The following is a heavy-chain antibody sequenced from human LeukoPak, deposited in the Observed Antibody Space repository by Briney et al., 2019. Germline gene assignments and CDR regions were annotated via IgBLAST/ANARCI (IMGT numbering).Heavy chain of an antibody. J-gene: IGHJ4*02. Sequence: ASGKVCCKASGYSFTSYGIRWVRQAPGQGLEGRGGSSAYKGNTEYAQKLQGRVTMTTDTSTSTAYMELRSLRSDAPAVYYCARGSRPGYGHLLGHYWRQGTLLPVSS. CDR1: GYSFTSYG. CDR2: SSAYKGNT. D-gene: IGHD2/OR15-2a*01. V-gene: IGHV1-18*01. CDR3: ARGSRPGYGHLLGHY.